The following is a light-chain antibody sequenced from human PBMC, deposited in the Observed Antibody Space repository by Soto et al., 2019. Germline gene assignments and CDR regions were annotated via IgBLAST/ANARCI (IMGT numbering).Light chain of an antibody. V-gene: IGKV1-33*01. CDR1: QDISKF. CDR3: QQYEDLPLT. CDR2: DAS. Sequence: DIPMTQSPSSLSASVGDRVTITCQASQDISKFLNWYQLKPGKAPRLLIFDASSVETGVPSRFSGSGSGTHFTFTIDSLQAEDLATCYCQQYEDLPLTFGGGTTVEI. J-gene: IGKJ4*01.